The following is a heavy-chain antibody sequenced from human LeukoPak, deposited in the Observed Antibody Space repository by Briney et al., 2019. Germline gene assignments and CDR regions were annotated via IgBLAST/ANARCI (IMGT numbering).Heavy chain of an antibody. V-gene: IGHV3-30-3*01. D-gene: IGHD3-9*01. CDR3: ARAGPLYYDILTGYYNVGVPGGGADY. J-gene: IGHJ4*02. CDR2: ISYDGSNK. Sequence: AGGSLRLSCAASGFTFSSYAMHWVRQAPGKGLEWVAVISYDGSNKYYADSMKGRFTISRDNSKNTLYLQMNSLRAEDTAVYYCARAGPLYYDILTGYYNVGVPGGGADYWGQGTLVTVSS. CDR1: GFTFSSYA.